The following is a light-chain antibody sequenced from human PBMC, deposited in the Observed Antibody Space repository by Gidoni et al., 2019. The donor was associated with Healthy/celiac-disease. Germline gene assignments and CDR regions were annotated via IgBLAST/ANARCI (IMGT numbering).Light chain of an antibody. Sequence: DIVLPQSPGTLSLSPGERATLSCRASQSVSSSYLAWYQQKPGQAPRLLIYGASSRATGIPDRFSGSGSGTDFTLTISRLEPEDFAVYYCQQYGSSPDTFXXXTKLEIK. V-gene: IGKV3-20*01. CDR1: QSVSSSY. J-gene: IGKJ2*01. CDR3: QQYGSSPDT. CDR2: GAS.